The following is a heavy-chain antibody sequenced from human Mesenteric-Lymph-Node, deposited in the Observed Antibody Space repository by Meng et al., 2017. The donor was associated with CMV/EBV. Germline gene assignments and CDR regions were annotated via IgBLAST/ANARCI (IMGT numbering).Heavy chain of an antibody. CDR2: INHIGST. D-gene: IGHD3-3*01. J-gene: IGHJ4*02. Sequence: SETLSLTCAVYGGSFSGYYWSWIRQPPGKGLEWIGEINHIGSTNYNPSLKSRVTISVDTSKNQFSLKLSSVTAADTAVYYCATRFTPGVTIFGVVVGPFDYWGQGTLVTVSS. CDR1: GGSFSGYY. V-gene: IGHV4-34*01. CDR3: ATRFTPGVTIFGVVVGPFDY.